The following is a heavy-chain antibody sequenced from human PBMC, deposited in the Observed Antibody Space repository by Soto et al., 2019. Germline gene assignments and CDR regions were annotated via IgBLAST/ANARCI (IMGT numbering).Heavy chain of an antibody. D-gene: IGHD1-7*01. CDR3: ARARIVVSGTIVDF. J-gene: IGHJ4*01. CDR1: GYSVTSGSY. V-gene: IGHV4-38-2*02. CDR2: VYLSGHT. Sequence: LSLTCTVSGYSVTSGSYWGWFRQPPEKGLEWIGSVYLSGHTYHNPSLMSRVTISIDTSKNQFSLKLTSVTAADTAVYYRARARIVVSGTIVDFWGLGTLVTVSS.